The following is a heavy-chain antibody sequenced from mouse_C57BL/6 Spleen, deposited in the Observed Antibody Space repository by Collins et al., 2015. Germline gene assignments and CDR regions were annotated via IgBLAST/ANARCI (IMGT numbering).Heavy chain of an antibody. CDR1: GYTFTDYE. V-gene: IGHV1-15*01. CDR3: TRWLPHYYAMDY. Sequence: QVQLQQSGAELVRPGASVTLSCKASGYTFTDYEMHWVRQTPVHGLEWIGPIDPETGGTAYNQKFKGKAILTADKSSSTAYMELRSLTSEDSAVYYCTRWLPHYYAMDYWGQGTSVTVSS. D-gene: IGHD2-2*01. J-gene: IGHJ4*01. CDR2: IDPETGGT.